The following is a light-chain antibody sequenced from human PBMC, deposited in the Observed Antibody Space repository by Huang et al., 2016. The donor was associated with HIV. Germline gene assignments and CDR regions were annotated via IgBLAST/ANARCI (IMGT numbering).Light chain of an antibody. J-gene: IGKJ5*01. V-gene: IGKV3-20*01. Sequence: EVVLTQSPGTLSLSPGERATLSCRASENISGHFIAWYQQKLGQAPRLLIYGASNRATGIPDRFSGGGSGTDFTLTITRLEPEDFAVYYCQQYGSSPPATFGQGTRLEIK. CDR3: QQYGSSPPAT. CDR1: ENISGHF. CDR2: GAS.